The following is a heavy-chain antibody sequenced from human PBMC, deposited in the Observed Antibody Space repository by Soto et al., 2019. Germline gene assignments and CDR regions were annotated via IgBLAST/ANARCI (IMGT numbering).Heavy chain of an antibody. V-gene: IGHV3-23*01. CDR1: GFTFSSYA. Sequence: EVQLLESGGGLVQPGGSLRLSCAASGFTFSSYAMSWVRQAPGKGLEWVSAIGGSGGSTYYADSGKGRFTISRDNSKNALYPQMNSLRAEDTAVYYCASLIAVAFDWGQGTLVTVSS. J-gene: IGHJ4*02. CDR3: ASLIAVAFD. D-gene: IGHD6-19*01. CDR2: IGGSGGST.